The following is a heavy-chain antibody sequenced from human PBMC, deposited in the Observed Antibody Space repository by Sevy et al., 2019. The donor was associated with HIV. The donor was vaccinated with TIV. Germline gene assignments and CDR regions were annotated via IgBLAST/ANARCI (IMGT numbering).Heavy chain of an antibody. CDR1: GYYFTGYY. CDR3: ARSVYGSGTYLNDY. Sequence: ASVKVSCKASGYYFTGYYVHWVRQAPGQGLEWMGWINPNGGGTNIGQKFHGRVTMSRDTSITKAYMELIRLRSNDTGVYYCARSVYGSGTYLNDYWGQGTLVTVSS. J-gene: IGHJ4*02. V-gene: IGHV1-2*02. D-gene: IGHD3-10*01. CDR2: INPNGGGT.